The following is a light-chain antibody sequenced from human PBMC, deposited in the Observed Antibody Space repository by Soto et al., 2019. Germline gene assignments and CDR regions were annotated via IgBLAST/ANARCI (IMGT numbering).Light chain of an antibody. CDR1: QGISSL. V-gene: IGKV3D-11*01. CDR2: AAS. J-gene: IGKJ5*01. Sequence: EIVLTQSPGTLSLSPGERATLSCRASQGISSLLAWYQQKPGQAPRLLIYAASTRAAGIPARFSGSGSGTDFTLTISSLEPEDFAVYYCQQRTNWRITFGQGTRLEIK. CDR3: QQRTNWRIT.